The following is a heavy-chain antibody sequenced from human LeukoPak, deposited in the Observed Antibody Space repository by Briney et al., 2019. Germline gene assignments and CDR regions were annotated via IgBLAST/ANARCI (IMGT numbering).Heavy chain of an antibody. CDR2: ISGSGGST. D-gene: IGHD2-2*02. J-gene: IGHJ6*02. V-gene: IGHV3-23*01. CDR3: AKALHCSSTSGYRGGSYYYGMDV. CDR1: GFTFSSYA. Sequence: GGSLRLSCAASGFTFSSYAMSWVRQAPGKGLEWVSAISGSGGSTYYADSVKGRFTISRDNSKNTLYLQMNSLRAEDRAVYYCAKALHCSSTSGYRGGSYYYGMDVWGQGTTVTVSS.